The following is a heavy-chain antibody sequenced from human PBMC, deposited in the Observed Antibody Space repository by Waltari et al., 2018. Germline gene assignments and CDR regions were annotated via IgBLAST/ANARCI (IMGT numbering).Heavy chain of an antibody. CDR2: INTNTGTP. V-gene: IGHV7-4-1*02. CDR3: ARGPEINMVRGDAWFDP. D-gene: IGHD3-10*01. Sequence: QVQLVQSGAEVKKPGSSVKVSCKASGGTFSSYAISWVRQAPGQGLEWMGWINTNTGTPTYAQGFTGRFVFSLDTSVSTAYLQISSLKAEDTAVYYCARGPEINMVRGDAWFDPWGQGTLVTVSS. CDR1: GGTFSSYA. J-gene: IGHJ5*02.